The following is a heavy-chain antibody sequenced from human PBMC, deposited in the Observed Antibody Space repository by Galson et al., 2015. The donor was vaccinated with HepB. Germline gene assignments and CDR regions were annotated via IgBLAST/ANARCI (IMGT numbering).Heavy chain of an antibody. CDR2: IIPILGIA. V-gene: IGHV1-69*02. CDR3: ASFGSGYCSGGSCYPGY. D-gene: IGHD2-15*01. Sequence: SVKVSCKASGGTFSSYTISWVRQAPGQGLEWMGRIIPILGIANYAQKFQGRVTITADKSTSTAYMELSSLRSEDTAVYYCASFGSGYCSGGSCYPGYWGQGTLVTVSS. CDR1: GGTFSSYT. J-gene: IGHJ4*02.